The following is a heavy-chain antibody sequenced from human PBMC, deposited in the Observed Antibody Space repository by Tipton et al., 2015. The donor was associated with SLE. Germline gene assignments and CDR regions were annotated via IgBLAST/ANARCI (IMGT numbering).Heavy chain of an antibody. CDR1: GFTFRTYW. J-gene: IGHJ3*01. D-gene: IGHD1-7*01. CDR3: GRDLNYVFDA. Sequence: SLRLSCTASGFTFRTYWMHWVRQVPGKGLVWVARINTDGSSANYADSVKGRFTISRDNAKNTLYLQMNSLRADDMAIYYCGRDLNYVFDAWGQGTMVTVSS. V-gene: IGHV3-74*01. CDR2: INTDGSSA.